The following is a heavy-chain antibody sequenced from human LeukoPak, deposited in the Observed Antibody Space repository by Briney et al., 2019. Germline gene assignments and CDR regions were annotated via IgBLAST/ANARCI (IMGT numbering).Heavy chain of an antibody. CDR1: GFTFSGYA. V-gene: IGHV3-23*01. Sequence: GGSLRLSCAASGFTFSGYAMSWVRQTPGKGLEWVAAVSGGGDSVHYADSVKGRFTISRDDSKNTLFLQMNSLRAEDTAIYYCVKDHLDWGSSFDYWGQGALATVSS. CDR3: VKDHLDWGSSFDY. D-gene: IGHD3-9*01. J-gene: IGHJ4*02. CDR2: VSGGGDSV.